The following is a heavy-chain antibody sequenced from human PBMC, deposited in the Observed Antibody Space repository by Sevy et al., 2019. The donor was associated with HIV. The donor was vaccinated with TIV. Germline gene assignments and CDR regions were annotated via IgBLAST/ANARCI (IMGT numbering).Heavy chain of an antibody. Sequence: GGSLRLSCEASGFTLSSHEMNWVRQVPGKGLEWVSYISSGSSTKFYTDSVKGRFTISGDNAKNSLYLHMDSLRVEDTAVYYCARDPPETGPKYSYFMDVWGKGTTVTVSS. J-gene: IGHJ6*03. V-gene: IGHV3-48*03. CDR3: ARDPPETGPKYSYFMDV. CDR2: ISSGSSTK. CDR1: GFTLSSHE. D-gene: IGHD3-9*01.